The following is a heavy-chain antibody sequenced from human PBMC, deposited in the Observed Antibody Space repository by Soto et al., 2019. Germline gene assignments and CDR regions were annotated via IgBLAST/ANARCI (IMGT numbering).Heavy chain of an antibody. V-gene: IGHV1-18*01. CDR3: AAITMVRGAIGPIDY. J-gene: IGHJ4*02. D-gene: IGHD3-10*01. Sequence: ASVKVSCKASGYTFTSYGISWVRQAPGQGLEWMGWISAYNGNTNYAQKLQGRVTMTTDTSTSTAYMELRSLRSDDTAVYYCAAITMVRGAIGPIDYWGQGTLVTVS. CDR1: GYTFTSYG. CDR2: ISAYNGNT.